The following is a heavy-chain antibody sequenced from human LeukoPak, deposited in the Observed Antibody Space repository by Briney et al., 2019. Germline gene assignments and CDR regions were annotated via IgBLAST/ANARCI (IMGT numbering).Heavy chain of an antibody. D-gene: IGHD6-6*01. J-gene: IGHJ4*02. CDR3: ARGRAARPKYFDY. Sequence: PSETLSLTCTVSGGSISSGSYYWSWIRQPPGKGLEWIGEINHSGSTNYNPSLKSRVTISVDASKNQFSLKLSSVTAADTAVYYCARGRAARPKYFDYWGQGTLVTVSS. CDR1: GGSISSGSYY. CDR2: INHSGST. V-gene: IGHV4-39*07.